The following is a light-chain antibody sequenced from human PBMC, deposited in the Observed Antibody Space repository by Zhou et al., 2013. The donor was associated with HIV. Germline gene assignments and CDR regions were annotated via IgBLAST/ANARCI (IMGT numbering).Light chain of an antibody. CDR2: EGS. CDR3: QQYNTYSRS. CDR1: QDISNY. Sequence: DIQMTQSPSSLSGSVGDRVTITCQASQDISNYLNWYQQKPGKAPKLLIYEGSTLETGVPSRFSGSGSGTEFTLTISSLQPDDFATYYCQQYNTYSRSFGQGTKLEIK. J-gene: IGKJ2*03. V-gene: IGKV1-33*01.